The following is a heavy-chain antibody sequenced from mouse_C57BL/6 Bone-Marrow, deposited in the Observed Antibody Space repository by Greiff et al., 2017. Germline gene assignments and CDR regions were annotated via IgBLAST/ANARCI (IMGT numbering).Heavy chain of an antibody. D-gene: IGHD2-3*01. V-gene: IGHV1-81*01. CDR3: ATGGYWSAWFAY. CDR2: IYPRSGNT. Sequence: QVQLQQSGAELARPGASVKLSCKASGYTFTSYGISWVKQRTGQGLEWIGEIYPRSGNTYYNEKFKGKATLTADKSSSTAYMELRSLTSEDSAVYFCATGGYWSAWFAYWGQGTLVTVSA. J-gene: IGHJ3*01. CDR1: GYTFTSYG.